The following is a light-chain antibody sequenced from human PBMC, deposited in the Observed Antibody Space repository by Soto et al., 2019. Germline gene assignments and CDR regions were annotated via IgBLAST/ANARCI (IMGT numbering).Light chain of an antibody. CDR2: YAS. CDR3: QQYHSYWT. J-gene: IGKJ1*01. Sequence: DFQMTQSPSTLSASVGDRVTIPCRASPNIRSRLAWYQPKPCEAPRLLIYYASSCASGVPHSFISSGAGTEFTLTIRSLNTDDFSTYYCQQYHSYWTFGQGTKVDIK. V-gene: IGKV1-5*01. CDR1: PNIRSR.